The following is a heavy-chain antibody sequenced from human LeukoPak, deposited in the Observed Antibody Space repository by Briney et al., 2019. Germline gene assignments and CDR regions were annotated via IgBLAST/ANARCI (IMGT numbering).Heavy chain of an antibody. CDR3: ARDSWSGGAPLDY. J-gene: IGHJ4*02. D-gene: IGHD1-26*01. V-gene: IGHV1-18*04. Sequence: ASVKVSCKASGYTFTSYYMHWVRQAPGQGLEWMGWISAYNGNTNYAQKLQGRVTMTTDTSTSTAYMELRSLRSDDTAVYYCARDSWSGGAPLDYWGQGTLVTVSS. CDR1: GYTFTSYY. CDR2: ISAYNGNT.